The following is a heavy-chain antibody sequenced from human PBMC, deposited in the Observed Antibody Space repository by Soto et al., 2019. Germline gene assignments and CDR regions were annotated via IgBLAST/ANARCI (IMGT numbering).Heavy chain of an antibody. Sequence: EVQLVESGGGLVQPGGSLRLSCAASGFTFSSYSMNWVRQAPGKGLEWVSYISSSSSTIYYADSVKGRFTISRDNAENTLDLQMNSLRAEDTAVYYCAREGHYDIVTGYQRNYYYYGMDDWGQGTTVTVSS. D-gene: IGHD3-9*01. CDR2: ISSSSSTI. J-gene: IGHJ6*02. CDR1: GFTFSSYS. V-gene: IGHV3-48*01. CDR3: AREGHYDIVTGYQRNYYYYGMDD.